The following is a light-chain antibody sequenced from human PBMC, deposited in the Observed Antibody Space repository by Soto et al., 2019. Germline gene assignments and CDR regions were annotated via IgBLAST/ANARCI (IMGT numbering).Light chain of an antibody. CDR2: DAS. V-gene: IGKV1-5*01. CDR1: QSISSW. Sequence: DIQMTQSPSTLSASVGDIVTITCRASQSISSWLAWYQQKPGKAPKLLIYDASSLESGVPSRFSGSGSGTEFTLTISSLQPDDFATYYCQQQWTFGQGTKVEIK. CDR3: QQQWT. J-gene: IGKJ1*01.